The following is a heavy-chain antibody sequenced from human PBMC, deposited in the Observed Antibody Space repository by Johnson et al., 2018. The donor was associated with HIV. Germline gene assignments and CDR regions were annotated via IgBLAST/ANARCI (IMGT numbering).Heavy chain of an antibody. Sequence: VQLVESGGGLFQPGGSLRLSCAVSGSTFTNYWMHWVRQAPGQGLVWVSRVNNDGGDTIYADSVKGRFTISRDNAKNTLFLQMNSLRAEDTAMYFCARGGPFHAFDIWGHGTTVTVSS. D-gene: IGHD2-21*01. CDR2: VNNDGGDT. V-gene: IGHV3-74*01. CDR3: ARGGPFHAFDI. J-gene: IGHJ3*02. CDR1: GSTFTNYW.